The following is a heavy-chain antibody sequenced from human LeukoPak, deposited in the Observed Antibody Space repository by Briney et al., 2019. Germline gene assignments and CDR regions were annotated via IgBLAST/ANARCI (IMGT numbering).Heavy chain of an antibody. CDR2: IIPIFGIA. V-gene: IGHV1-69*04. CDR1: GGTFSSYA. Sequence: ASVKVSFKASGGTFSSYAISWVRQAPGQGREWMGRIIPIFGIANYAQKFQGRVTITADKSTSTAYMELSSLRSEDTAVYYCARADEPYYYYGMDVWGQGTTVTVSS. D-gene: IGHD1-14*01. J-gene: IGHJ6*02. CDR3: ARADEPYYYYGMDV.